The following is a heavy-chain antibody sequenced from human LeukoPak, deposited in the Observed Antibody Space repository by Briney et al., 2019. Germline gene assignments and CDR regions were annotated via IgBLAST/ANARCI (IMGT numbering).Heavy chain of an antibody. CDR1: GVSISNYY. CDR3: ARGRSGSYSEFDY. D-gene: IGHD1-26*01. Sequence: SETLSLTCTVSGVSISNYYWNWIRQPPGKGLEWIGYIYYSGSTNYNPSLKSRVTISVDTSKNQFSLKLSSVTAADTAVYYCARGRSGSYSEFDYWGQGTLVTVSS. J-gene: IGHJ4*02. CDR2: IYYSGST. V-gene: IGHV4-59*01.